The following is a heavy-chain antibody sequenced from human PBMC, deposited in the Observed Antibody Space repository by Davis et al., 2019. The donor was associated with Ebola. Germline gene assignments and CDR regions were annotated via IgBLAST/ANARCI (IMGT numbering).Heavy chain of an antibody. J-gene: IGHJ6*02. CDR1: GFTFSIFA. Sequence: GESLKISCAASGFTFSIFAMHRVRPAPGKGLELVALISYDGSNKYYADSGKGRFTISRDNSKKTMYLQMNNLRAEDTAVYYCARVGGSGTLGDYGMDVWGQGTTVTVSS. CDR2: ISYDGSNK. D-gene: IGHD3-10*01. V-gene: IGHV3-30-3*01. CDR3: ARVGGSGTLGDYGMDV.